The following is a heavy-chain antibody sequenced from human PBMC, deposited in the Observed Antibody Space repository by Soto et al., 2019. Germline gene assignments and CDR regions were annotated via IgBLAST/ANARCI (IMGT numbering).Heavy chain of an antibody. Sequence: ASVTVSCKASGYTFTSYGISWVRQAPGQGLEWMGWISAYNGNTNYAQKLQGRVTMTTDTSTSTAYMELRSLRSDDTAVYYCARDEKRWGYYDFWSGYFPYYYYGMDVWGQGTTVTVSS. CDR2: ISAYNGNT. CDR3: ARDEKRWGYYDFWSGYFPYYYYGMDV. CDR1: GYTFTSYG. V-gene: IGHV1-18*04. D-gene: IGHD3-3*01. J-gene: IGHJ6*02.